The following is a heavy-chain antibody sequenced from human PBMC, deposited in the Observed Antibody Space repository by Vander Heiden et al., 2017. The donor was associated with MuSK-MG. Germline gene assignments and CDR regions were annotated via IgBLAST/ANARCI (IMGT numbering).Heavy chain of an antibody. CDR2: IYYSGST. D-gene: IGHD6-19*01. CDR1: GGSISSGGYY. CDR3: ARGIIAVADIDY. Sequence: QVQLQESGPGLVKPSQTLSLTCTVSGGSISSGGYYWRWIRQHPGKGLEWIGYIYYSGSTYYNPSLKSRVTISVDTSKNQFSLKLSSVTAADTAVYYCARGIIAVADIDYWGQGTLVTVSS. J-gene: IGHJ4*02. V-gene: IGHV4-31*03.